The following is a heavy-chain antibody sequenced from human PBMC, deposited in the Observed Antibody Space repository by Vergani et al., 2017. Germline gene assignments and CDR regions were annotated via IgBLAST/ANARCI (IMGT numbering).Heavy chain of an antibody. Sequence: QAQLGQSDSEVKKPGDSVTLSCKTSGYTFVNHPITWVRQAPGQGLEWMGWISPSNHKTLYSQKVEGRVTITSDTSSSTVFLELRRLTSDDTAIYYCARSQMATNDFDVWGRGTLVTVSS. J-gene: IGHJ4*02. CDR2: ISPSNHKT. CDR3: ARSQMATNDFDV. V-gene: IGHV1-18*04. D-gene: IGHD5-24*01. CDR1: GYTFVNHP.